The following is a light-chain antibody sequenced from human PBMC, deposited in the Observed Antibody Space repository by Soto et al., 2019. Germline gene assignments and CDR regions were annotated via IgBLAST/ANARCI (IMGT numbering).Light chain of an antibody. J-gene: IGLJ2*01. V-gene: IGLV2-14*01. CDR2: EVS. CDR3: SSYAGSYTPVV. CDR1: SSDVGKYNY. Sequence: QSALTQPASVSGSPGQSITISCTGTSSDVGKYNYVSWYQQHPAKAPKLMIFEVSNRPSGVSNRFSGSKSGNTASLTISGLQAEDEAEYYCSSYAGSYTPVVFGGGTKLTVL.